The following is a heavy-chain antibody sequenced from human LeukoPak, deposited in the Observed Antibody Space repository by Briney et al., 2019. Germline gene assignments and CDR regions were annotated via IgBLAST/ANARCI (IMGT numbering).Heavy chain of an antibody. D-gene: IGHD6-19*01. J-gene: IGHJ4*02. Sequence: ASVKVSCKASGYTLTSYSMNWVRQAPGQGLEWVGWINTNTGNPTYAQDFTGRFVFSLDTSVNTAYLQISSLKAEDTAVYYCARAWGSGWHYFDSWGQGTLVTVSS. V-gene: IGHV7-4-1*02. CDR2: INTNTGNP. CDR3: ARAWGSGWHYFDS. CDR1: GYTLTSYS.